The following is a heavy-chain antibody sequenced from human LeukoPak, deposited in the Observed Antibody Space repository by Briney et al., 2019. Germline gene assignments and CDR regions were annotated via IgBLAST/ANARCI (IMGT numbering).Heavy chain of an antibody. J-gene: IGHJ4*02. CDR2: IKQDGSEK. D-gene: IGHD6-13*01. Sequence: PGGSLRLSCAASGFTVSSYWMSWVRQAPGKGLEWVASIKQDGSEKFYMDSVKGRITISRDNAKNSLYLQMNSLRAEDTAVYYCVRGGDSSSPNYWGQGTLVTVSS. V-gene: IGHV3-7*05. CDR1: GFTVSSYW. CDR3: VRGGDSSSPNY.